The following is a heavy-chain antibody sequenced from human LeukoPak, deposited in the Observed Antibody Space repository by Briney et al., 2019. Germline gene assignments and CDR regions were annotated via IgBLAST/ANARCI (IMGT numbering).Heavy chain of an antibody. CDR1: GGSISSHY. V-gene: IGHV4-4*07. Sequence: SETLSLTCTVSGGSISSHYWSWIRQPAGKGLEWIGRIYSGGSTNYNPSLKSRVTMSVDTSKNQFSLKLTSVTAADTAVYYCARDYSASGSYYKDAFDIWGQETMVTVSS. CDR3: ARDYSASGSYYKDAFDI. J-gene: IGHJ3*02. CDR2: IYSGGST. D-gene: IGHD3-10*01.